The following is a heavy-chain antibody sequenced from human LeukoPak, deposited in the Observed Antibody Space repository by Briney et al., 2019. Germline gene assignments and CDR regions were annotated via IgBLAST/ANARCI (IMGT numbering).Heavy chain of an antibody. CDR3: AKDEGVTMVRGVKGFDY. CDR1: GFTFSRNN. Sequence: GGSLRLSCAASGFTFSRNNMNWVRQAPGKGLEWVSCISTSSSYIYYADSVKGRFTISRDNAKNSLYLQMNSLRAEDTAVYYCAKDEGVTMVRGVKGFDYWGQGTLVTVSS. D-gene: IGHD3-10*01. V-gene: IGHV3-21*01. CDR2: ISTSSSYI. J-gene: IGHJ4*02.